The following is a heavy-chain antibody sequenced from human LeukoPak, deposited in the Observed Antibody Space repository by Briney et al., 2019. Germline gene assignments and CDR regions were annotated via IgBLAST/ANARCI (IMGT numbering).Heavy chain of an antibody. CDR1: GFTFSSYS. CDR2: ISSSSSYI. CDR3: ARDMIRGVVNN. D-gene: IGHD3-10*01. J-gene: IGHJ4*02. V-gene: IGHV3-21*01. Sequence: GGSLRLSCAASGFTFSSYSMNWVRQAPGKGLEWVSSISSSSSYIYYADSVKGRFTISRDNARNSPYLQMNSLRAEDTAVYYCARDMIRGVVNNWGQGALVTVSS.